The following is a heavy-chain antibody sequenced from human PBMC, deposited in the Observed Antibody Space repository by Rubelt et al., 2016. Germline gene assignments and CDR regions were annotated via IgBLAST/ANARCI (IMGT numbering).Heavy chain of an antibody. CDR1: GGSISSSSYY. D-gene: IGHD4-17*01. CDR2: IYYSGST. V-gene: IGHV4-39*07. Sequence: QLQLQESGPGLVKPSETLSLTCTVSGGSISSSSYYWGWIRQPPGKGLEWIGSIYYSGSTYYNPSLKVCVSISVAPSKNQFSRELGSVTAADTAVYYCASRGGDYGDSMYWYFDLWGRGTLVTVSS. J-gene: IGHJ2*01. CDR3: ASRGGDYGDSMYWYFDL.